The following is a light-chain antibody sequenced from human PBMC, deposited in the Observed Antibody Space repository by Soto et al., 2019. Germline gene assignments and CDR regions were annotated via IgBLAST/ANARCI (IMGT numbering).Light chain of an antibody. Sequence: EIVMTQTPATLSVSPGERATLSCRASQNVNSHLVWYQQKPGQAPRLLIYAASTRATGIPSRFSGSGSGTEFTLTISSLQSEDFAVYYCQQHDNWPLTFGGGTKVEIK. V-gene: IGKV3-15*01. J-gene: IGKJ4*01. CDR2: AAS. CDR3: QQHDNWPLT. CDR1: QNVNSH.